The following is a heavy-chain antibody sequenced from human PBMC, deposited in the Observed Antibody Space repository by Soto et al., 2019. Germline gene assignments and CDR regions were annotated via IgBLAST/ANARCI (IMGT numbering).Heavy chain of an antibody. CDR3: ARVHSGCEFAY. V-gene: IGHV1-18*01. CDR1: GYTFTSYG. CDR2: ISAYNGNT. Sequence: QVQLVQSGAEVKKPGASVKVSCKASGYTFTSYGINWVRQAPGQGLEWMGGISAYNGNTHYAQKLQGRVTMTTDTSTSTAYMGMRSLRSDDTAVYYCARVHSGCEFAYWGQGTLVTVSS. J-gene: IGHJ4*02. D-gene: IGHD6-19*01.